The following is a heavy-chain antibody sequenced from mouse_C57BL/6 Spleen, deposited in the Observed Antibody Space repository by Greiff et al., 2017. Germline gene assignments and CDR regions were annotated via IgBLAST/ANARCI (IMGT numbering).Heavy chain of an antibody. CDR1: GYTFTSYW. D-gene: IGHD1-1*01. Sequence: QLQQPGAELVRPGSSVKLSCKASGYTFTSYWMHWVKQRPIQGLEWIGNIDPSDSETHYTQKFKDKATLTVDKSSSTAYMQLSSLTSEDSAVYYCARYYGSSDWYFDVWGTGTTVTVSS. V-gene: IGHV1-52*01. CDR2: IDPSDSET. J-gene: IGHJ1*03. CDR3: ARYYGSSDWYFDV.